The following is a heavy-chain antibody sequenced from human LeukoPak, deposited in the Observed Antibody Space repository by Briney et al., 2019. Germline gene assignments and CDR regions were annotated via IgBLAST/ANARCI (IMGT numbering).Heavy chain of an antibody. Sequence: GGSLRLSCAASGFTFSSYSMNWVRQAPGKGLEWVSSISSSSSYIYYADSVKGRFTISRDDAKNSLYLQMNSLRAEDTAVYYCARPVVPAALYYYYYYYYMDVWGKGTTVTISS. V-gene: IGHV3-21*01. CDR2: ISSSSSYI. D-gene: IGHD2-2*01. J-gene: IGHJ6*03. CDR1: GFTFSSYS. CDR3: ARPVVPAALYYYYYYYYMDV.